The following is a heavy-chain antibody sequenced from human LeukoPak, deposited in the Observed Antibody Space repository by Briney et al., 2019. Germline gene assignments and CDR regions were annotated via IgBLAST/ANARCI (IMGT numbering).Heavy chain of an antibody. D-gene: IGHD3-10*01. V-gene: IGHV1-69*13. CDR2: IIPIFGTA. CDR3: ARGMYRNGSGSYYHFDY. CDR1: GGTFSSYA. Sequence: SVKVSCKPSGGTFSSYAISWVRQAPGQGLEWMGGIIPIFGTANYAQKFQGRVTITADESTSTAYMELSSLRSEDTAVYYCARGMYRNGSGSYYHFDYWGQGTLVTVSS. J-gene: IGHJ4*02.